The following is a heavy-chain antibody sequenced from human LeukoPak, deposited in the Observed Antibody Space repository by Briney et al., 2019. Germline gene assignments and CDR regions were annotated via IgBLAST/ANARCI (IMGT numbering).Heavy chain of an antibody. CDR3: ARDPRRLTPDCTSTSCYENYFDP. J-gene: IGHJ5*02. D-gene: IGHD2-2*01. V-gene: IGHV4-38-2*02. CDR1: GYSISSGYQ. Sequence: SETLSLTCAVSGYSISSGYQWAWIRQSPGKGLEWIGSIYHSGSAHYNPSFKSRVTILVETSKNQFSLKLYSVTAADTAVYYCARDPRRLTPDCTSTSCYENYFDPWGQGTLVTVSS. CDR2: IYHSGSA.